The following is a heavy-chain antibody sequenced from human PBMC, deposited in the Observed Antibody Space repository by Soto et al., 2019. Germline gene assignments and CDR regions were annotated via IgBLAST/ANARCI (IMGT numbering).Heavy chain of an antibody. J-gene: IGHJ4*02. CDR2: VSHDGLAQ. Sequence: VQLVESGGALVQPGGSLRLSCAASGFTFSRYGMHWVRQAPGMGLEWVAVVSHDGLAQYYGDSVKGRFTISRDNSQNTLYLQMNSLRTEDTAVYYCAKETIEVGGPNYFDYWGQGTLVTVSS. CDR3: AKETIEVGGPNYFDY. D-gene: IGHD6-19*01. CDR1: GFTFSRYG. V-gene: IGHV3-30*18.